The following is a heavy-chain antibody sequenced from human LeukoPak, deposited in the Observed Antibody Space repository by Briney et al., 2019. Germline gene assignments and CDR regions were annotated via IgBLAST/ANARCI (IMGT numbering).Heavy chain of an antibody. D-gene: IGHD6-19*01. J-gene: IGHJ4*02. Sequence: GGSLRLSCAASGFAFSSNWMHWVRQTPGKGLVWVSRINSGGSGTSYAASVEGRFTISRDNVKNTLYLQMNSLRADDTAVYYCARDSSGPAFWGQGTPVTVSS. CDR3: ARDSSGPAF. V-gene: IGHV3-74*01. CDR1: GFAFSSNW. CDR2: INSGGSGT.